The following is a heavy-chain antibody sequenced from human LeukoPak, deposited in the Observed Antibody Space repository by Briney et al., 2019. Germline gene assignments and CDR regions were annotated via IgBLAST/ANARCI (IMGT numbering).Heavy chain of an antibody. J-gene: IGHJ6*02. CDR3: ARDFGPYGMDV. CDR1: GFTVSNTY. Sequence: GGSLRLSCAASGFTVSNTYMSWVRQAPGKGLEWVSMIYNDGKTYYADSVKGRFTISRDNAKNTLYLQMNSLRAEDTAVYYCARDFGPYGMDVWGQGTTVTVSS. V-gene: IGHV3-53*01. CDR2: IYNDGKT. D-gene: IGHD3-16*01.